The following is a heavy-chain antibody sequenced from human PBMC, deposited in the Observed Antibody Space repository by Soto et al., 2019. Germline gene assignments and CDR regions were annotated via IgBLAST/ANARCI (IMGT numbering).Heavy chain of an antibody. D-gene: IGHD6-19*01. J-gene: IGHJ4*02. CDR1: GDSVSSNSAA. Sequence: SQTLSLTCAISGDSVSSNSAAWNWIRQSPSRGLEWLGRTYYRSKWYNDYAVSVKSRITINPDTSKNQFSLQLNSVTPEDTAVYYCARDEPYSSVAKRIFDYWGQGTLVTVSS. CDR2: TYYRSKWYN. V-gene: IGHV6-1*01. CDR3: ARDEPYSSVAKRIFDY.